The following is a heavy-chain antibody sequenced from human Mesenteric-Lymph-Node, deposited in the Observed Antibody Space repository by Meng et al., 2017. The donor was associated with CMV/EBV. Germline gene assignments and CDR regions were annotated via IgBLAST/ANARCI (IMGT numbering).Heavy chain of an antibody. V-gene: IGHV3-21*01. CDR1: GFTFSSYS. CDR3: ARITMLTIGGMDV. Sequence: GESLKISCAASGFTFSSYSMNWVRQAPGKGLEWVSCISSSGGSAYYADSVKGRFTISRDNAKNSLHLQMNSLRAEDTAVYYCARITMLTIGGMDVWGQGTTVTVSS. D-gene: IGHD4/OR15-4a*01. CDR2: ISSSGGSA. J-gene: IGHJ6*02.